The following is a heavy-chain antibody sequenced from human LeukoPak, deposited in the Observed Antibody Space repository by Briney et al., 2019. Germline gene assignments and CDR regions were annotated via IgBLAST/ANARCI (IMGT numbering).Heavy chain of an antibody. CDR1: GFTFSSYE. J-gene: IGHJ3*02. CDR3: AKDTGYYYDSSGYWPI. D-gene: IGHD3-22*01. CDR2: ISSSGSTI. Sequence: GGSLRLSCAASGFTFSSYEMNWVRQAPGKGLEWVSYISSSGSTIYYADSVKGRFTISRDNAKNTLYLQMNRLRAEDTAVYYCAKDTGYYYDSSGYWPIWGQGTMVTVSS. V-gene: IGHV3-48*03.